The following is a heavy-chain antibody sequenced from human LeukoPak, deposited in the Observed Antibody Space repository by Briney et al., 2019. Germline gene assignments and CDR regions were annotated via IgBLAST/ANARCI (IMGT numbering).Heavy chain of an antibody. D-gene: IGHD3-10*01. CDR1: GYTFTGYY. Sequence: ASVKVFCKASGYTFTGYYMHWVRQAPGQGLEWMGWINPNSGGTNYAQKFQGWVTMTRDTSISTAYMELSRLRSDDTAVYYCARSYANGADAFGIWGQGTMVTVSS. CDR2: INPNSGGT. CDR3: ARSYANGADAFGI. J-gene: IGHJ3*02. V-gene: IGHV1-2*04.